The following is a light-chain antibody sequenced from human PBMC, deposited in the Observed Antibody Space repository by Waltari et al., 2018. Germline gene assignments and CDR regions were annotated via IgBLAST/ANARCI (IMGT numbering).Light chain of an antibody. Sequence: QSALAQPRSVSGSPGQSVIISCTGSSSDVGTYDSVPWFQQHPGKVPKLIIYDVIKRPSGVPDRFSGSKSGNTASLTISGLQAEDEADYYCSSYAGTYSLIFGGGTKLTVL. CDR3: SSYAGTYSLI. J-gene: IGLJ2*01. V-gene: IGLV2-11*01. CDR2: DVI. CDR1: SSDVGTYDS.